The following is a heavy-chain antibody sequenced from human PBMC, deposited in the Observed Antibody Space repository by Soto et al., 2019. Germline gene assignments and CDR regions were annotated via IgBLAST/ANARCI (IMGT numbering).Heavy chain of an antibody. CDR1: GFTFDVYA. J-gene: IGHJ4*02. Sequence: EVQLVESGGGWVQPGRSLRLSCAASGFTFDVYAMHWVRQAPGKGREGVSGINYNSGSVGYADSVKGRFTISRDNAKNSLHLQMNSLRAEDTAVYYCAKDISLRGWVYLVVEYWGQGTLVTVSP. CDR3: AKDISLRGWVYLVVEY. CDR2: INYNSGSV. V-gene: IGHV3-9*01. D-gene: IGHD6-13*01.